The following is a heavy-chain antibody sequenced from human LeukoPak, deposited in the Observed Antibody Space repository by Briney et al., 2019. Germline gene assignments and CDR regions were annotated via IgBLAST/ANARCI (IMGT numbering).Heavy chain of an antibody. CDR2: INPNSGGT. CDR3: ARRASSTMVRGAFDY. Sequence: ASVKVSCKASGYTFTGYYMHWVRQAPGQGLEWMGWINPNSGGTNYAQKFQGRFTMTRDTSVSTAYMELSRLRSDDTAVYYCARRASSTMVRGAFDYWGQGTLVSVSS. CDR1: GYTFTGYY. V-gene: IGHV1-2*02. J-gene: IGHJ4*02. D-gene: IGHD3-10*01.